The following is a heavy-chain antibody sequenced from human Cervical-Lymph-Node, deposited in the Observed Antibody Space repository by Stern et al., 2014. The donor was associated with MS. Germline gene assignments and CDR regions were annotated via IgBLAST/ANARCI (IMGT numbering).Heavy chain of an antibody. V-gene: IGHV3-33*01. Sequence: VQLVESGGGVVQPGRSLRLSCAASGFTFSSYGMHWVRQAPGKGLEWVAVIWYDGSNKYYADSVKGRFTISRDNSKNTLYLQMNSLRAEDTAVYYCARGGVVVPAAIWGYGPKRATHMDVWGQGTTVTVSS. D-gene: IGHD2-2*01. CDR3: ARGGVVVPAAIWGYGPKRATHMDV. CDR2: IWYDGSNK. CDR1: GFTFSSYG. J-gene: IGHJ6*02.